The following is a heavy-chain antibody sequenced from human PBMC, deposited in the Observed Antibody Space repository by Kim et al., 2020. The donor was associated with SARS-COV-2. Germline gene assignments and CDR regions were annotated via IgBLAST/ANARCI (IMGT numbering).Heavy chain of an antibody. V-gene: IGHV1-69*04. CDR2: IIPILGIA. Sequence: SVKVSCKASGGTFSSYAISWVRQAPGQGLEWMGRIIPILGIANYAQKFQGRVTITADKSTSTAYMELSSLRSEDTAVYYCARDSVVPAAMLSWFDPWGQGTLVTVSS. J-gene: IGHJ5*02. D-gene: IGHD2-2*01. CDR3: ARDSVVPAAMLSWFDP. CDR1: GGTFSSYA.